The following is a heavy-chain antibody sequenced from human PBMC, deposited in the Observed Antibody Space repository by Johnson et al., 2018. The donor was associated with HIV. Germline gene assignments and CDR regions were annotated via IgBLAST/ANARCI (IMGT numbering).Heavy chain of an antibody. J-gene: IGHJ3*01. CDR1: GFSFSDYW. CDR3: AIPYFYYSGGYH. CDR2: IKQDGSEK. D-gene: IGHD2-15*01. Sequence: VQLVESGGGVVQPGRSLRLSCAASGFSFSDYWMTWVRQAPGKGLEWVANIKQDGSEKYYVDSVKGRFTVTRDNAKNSLYLQMNSLRAEETAVYYCAIPYFYYSGGYHWGQGTMVTVSS. V-gene: IGHV3-7*02.